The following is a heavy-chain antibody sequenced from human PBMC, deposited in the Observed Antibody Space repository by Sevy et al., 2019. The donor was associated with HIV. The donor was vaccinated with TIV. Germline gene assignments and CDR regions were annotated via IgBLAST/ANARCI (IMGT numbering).Heavy chain of an antibody. V-gene: IGHV4-59*01. CDR2: IYYSGST. J-gene: IGHJ3*02. D-gene: IGHD5-12*01. Sequence: SETLSLTCTVSGGSISSYYWSWIRQPPGKGLEWIGYIYYSGSTNYNPSLRSRVTISVDTSKNQFSLKLSSVTAADMAVYYCARDSEATGAFDIWGQGTMVTVSS. CDR1: GGSISSYY. CDR3: ARDSEATGAFDI.